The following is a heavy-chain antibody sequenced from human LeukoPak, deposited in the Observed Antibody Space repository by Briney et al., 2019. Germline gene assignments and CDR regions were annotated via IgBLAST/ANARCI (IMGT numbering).Heavy chain of an antibody. CDR2: IIPIFGTA. CDR3: ARGGTTVATRGCFDY. D-gene: IGHD4-23*01. CDR1: GGTFSSYA. J-gene: IGHJ4*02. V-gene: IGHV1-69*05. Sequence: GASVKVSCKASGGTFSSYAISWVRQAPGQGLEWMGGIIPIFGTANYAQKFQGRVTITTDESTSTAYMELSSLTSEDTAVYYCARGGTTVATRGCFDYWGQGTLVTVSS.